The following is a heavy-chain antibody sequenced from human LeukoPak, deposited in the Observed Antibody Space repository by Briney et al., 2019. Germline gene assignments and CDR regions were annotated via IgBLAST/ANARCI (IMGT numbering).Heavy chain of an antibody. CDR3: ARCPSPGWFDP. Sequence: SETLSLTCTVSGGSISSDDYYWSWIRQPPGEGLEWIGFIYYTGSTYYNPSLKSRVTISVDTSKNQFSLRLSTVTAADTAVYYCARCPSPGWFDPWGQGTLVTVSS. CDR1: GGSISSDDYY. CDR2: IYYTGST. V-gene: IGHV4-30-4*08. J-gene: IGHJ5*02.